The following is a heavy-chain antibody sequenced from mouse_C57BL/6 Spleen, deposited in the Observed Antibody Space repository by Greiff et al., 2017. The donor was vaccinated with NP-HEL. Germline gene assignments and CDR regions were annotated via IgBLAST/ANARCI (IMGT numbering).Heavy chain of an antibody. D-gene: IGHD1-1*01. CDR3: ARQYYGSSNWYFDV. V-gene: IGHV1-80*01. Sequence: QVQLQQSGAELVKPGASVKISCKASGYAFSSYWMNWVKQRPGKGLEWIGQIYPGDGDTNYNGKFKGKATLTADKSSSTAYMQLSSLTSEDSAVYFCARQYYGSSNWYFDVWGTGTTVTVSS. CDR1: GYAFSSYW. CDR2: IYPGDGDT. J-gene: IGHJ1*03.